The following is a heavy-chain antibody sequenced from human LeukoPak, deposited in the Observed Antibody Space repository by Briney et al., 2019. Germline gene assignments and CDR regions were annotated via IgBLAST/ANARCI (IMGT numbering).Heavy chain of an antibody. Sequence: GGSLRLSCAASGFTFSDYYMSWIRQAPGKGLEWVSYISSSGSTIYYADSVKGRFTISRDNAKNSLYLQMNSLRAEDTAVYYCAKDSSGWHRACFDYWGQGTLVTVSS. J-gene: IGHJ4*02. D-gene: IGHD6-19*01. CDR3: AKDSSGWHRACFDY. CDR1: GFTFSDYY. V-gene: IGHV3-11*01. CDR2: ISSSGSTI.